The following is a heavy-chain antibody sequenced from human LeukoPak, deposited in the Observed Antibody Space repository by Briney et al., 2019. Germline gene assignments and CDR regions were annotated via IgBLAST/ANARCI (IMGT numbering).Heavy chain of an antibody. CDR3: ATVDSIAAAGN. J-gene: IGHJ4*02. V-gene: IGHV3-20*04. CDR2: INWNGGST. Sequence: GGSLRLSCAASGFTFSSYSMNWVRQAPGKGLEWVSGINWNGGSTGYADSVKGRFTISRDNAKNSLYLQMNSLRAEDTALYYCATVDSIAAAGNWGQGTLVTVSS. D-gene: IGHD6-13*01. CDR1: GFTFSSYS.